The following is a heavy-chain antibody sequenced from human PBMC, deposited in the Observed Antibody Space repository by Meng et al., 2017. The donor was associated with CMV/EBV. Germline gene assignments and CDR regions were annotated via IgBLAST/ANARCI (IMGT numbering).Heavy chain of an antibody. D-gene: IGHD6-19*01. V-gene: IGHV3-21*01. CDR2: ISSSSSYI. CDR1: GFTFSNAW. Sequence: GESLKISCAASGFTFSNAWMSWVRQAPGKGLEWVSSISSSSSYIYYADSLKGRFTISRDNAKNSLYLQMNSLRAEDTAVYYCARDRQWPSPGGWFDPWGQGTLVTVSS. J-gene: IGHJ5*02. CDR3: ARDRQWPSPGGWFDP.